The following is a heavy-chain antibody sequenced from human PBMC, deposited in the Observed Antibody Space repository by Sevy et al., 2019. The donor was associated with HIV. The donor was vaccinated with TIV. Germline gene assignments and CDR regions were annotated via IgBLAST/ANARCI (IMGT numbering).Heavy chain of an antibody. Sequence: GGSLRLSCAASGFSFSTYGLHWVRQAPGKGLEWVALFSFDGRNKYYADSVKGRFAISRDNSNNTRYLEMNSLRREDTAVYYCASVRGYSTIILGRFDHWCQGTLVTVSS. V-gene: IGHV3-30*03. CDR3: ASVRGYSTIILGRFDH. D-gene: IGHD5-12*01. J-gene: IGHJ4*02. CDR1: GFSFSTYG. CDR2: FSFDGRNK.